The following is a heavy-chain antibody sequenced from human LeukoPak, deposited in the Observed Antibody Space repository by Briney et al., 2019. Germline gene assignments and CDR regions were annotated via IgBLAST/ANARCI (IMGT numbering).Heavy chain of an antibody. Sequence: GGSLRLSCAASGFTFRNYRMHWVRQAPGKGLVWVSRINGDGSDISYADFVKGRFTISRDNAKNTLSLQMDSLTDDDTALYYCPGGFGHNWSPFENWGQGTLVAVSS. J-gene: IGHJ4*02. CDR2: INGDGSDI. CDR1: GFTFRNYR. D-gene: IGHD1-1*01. CDR3: PGGFGHNWSPFEN. V-gene: IGHV3-74*01.